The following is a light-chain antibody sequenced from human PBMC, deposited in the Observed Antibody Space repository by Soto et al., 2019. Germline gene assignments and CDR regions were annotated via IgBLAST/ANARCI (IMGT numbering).Light chain of an antibody. Sequence: EIVMTQSPATLSVSPGERATLSCRASQSVSSNLAWYQQKPGQAPRLLIYGASTRATGIPARFSGSGSGTEFNLTISSLQAEDLAVYYCQQYNKWHPWTFGQGTKVEIK. CDR3: QQYNKWHPWT. CDR1: QSVSSN. V-gene: IGKV3-15*01. CDR2: GAS. J-gene: IGKJ1*01.